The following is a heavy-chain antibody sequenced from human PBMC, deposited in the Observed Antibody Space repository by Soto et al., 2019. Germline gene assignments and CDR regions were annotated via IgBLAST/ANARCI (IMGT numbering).Heavy chain of an antibody. J-gene: IGHJ5*02. V-gene: IGHV4-34*01. CDR3: ARGLLPTPYCSSTSCRKPNWFAP. CDR2: INHSGST. D-gene: IGHD2-2*01. Sequence: SETLSLTCAVYGGSFSGYYWSWIRQPPGKGLEWIGEINHSGSTNYNPSLKSRVTISVDTSKNQFSLKLSSVTAADTAVYYCARGLLPTPYCSSTSCRKPNWFAPWGQGTLVTVSS. CDR1: GGSFSGYY.